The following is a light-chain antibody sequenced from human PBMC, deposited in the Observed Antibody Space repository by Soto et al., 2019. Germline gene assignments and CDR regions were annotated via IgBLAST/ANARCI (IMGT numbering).Light chain of an antibody. CDR2: NNN. CDR3: AVWDDSLNGWV. Sequence: QSVLTQPPSASGTPGQRVTISCSGSSSNIGSHVVYWYQQLPGTAPKLLIYNNNQRPSGVPDRFSGSKSGTSASLAISGLQSEAEADYYCAVWDDSLNGWVFGGGTKLTVL. CDR1: SSNIGSHV. J-gene: IGLJ3*02. V-gene: IGLV1-44*01.